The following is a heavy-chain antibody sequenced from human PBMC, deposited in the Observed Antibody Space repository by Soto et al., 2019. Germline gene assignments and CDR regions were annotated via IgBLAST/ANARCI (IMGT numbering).Heavy chain of an antibody. CDR1: GFTFSSYA. Sequence: HPGGSLRLSCAASGFTFSSYAMHWVRQAPGKGLEWVAVISYDGSNKYYADSVKGRFTISRDNSKNTLYLQMNSLRAEDTAVYYCARGSLGYCSSTSCYNPLDAFDIWGQGTMVTVSS. CDR2: ISYDGSNK. D-gene: IGHD2-2*02. CDR3: ARGSLGYCSSTSCYNPLDAFDI. J-gene: IGHJ3*02. V-gene: IGHV3-30-3*01.